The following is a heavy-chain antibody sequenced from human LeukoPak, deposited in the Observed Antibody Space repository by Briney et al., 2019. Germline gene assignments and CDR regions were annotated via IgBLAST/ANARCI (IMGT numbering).Heavy chain of an antibody. CDR3: ARGSRVLRYFDWLLL. V-gene: IGHV1-2*02. D-gene: IGHD3-9*01. Sequence: ASVKVSCKASGYTFTGYYMHWVRQAPGQGLEWMGWINPNSGGTNYAQKFQGRVTMTRDTSISTAYMELSRLRSDDTAVYYCARGSRVLRYFDWLLLWGQGTLVTVSS. CDR2: INPNSGGT. CDR1: GYTFTGYY. J-gene: IGHJ4*02.